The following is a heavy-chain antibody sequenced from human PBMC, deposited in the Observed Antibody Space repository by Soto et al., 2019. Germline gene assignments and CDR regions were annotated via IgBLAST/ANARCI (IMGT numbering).Heavy chain of an antibody. Sequence: SETLSLTCAVYGGSFSGYYWSWIRQPPGKGLEWIGEINHSGSTNYNPSLKSRVTISVDTSKNQFSLKLSSVTAADTAVYYCARGRGYCSSTSCWKDVWGQGTRVTVSS. J-gene: IGHJ6*02. V-gene: IGHV4-34*01. D-gene: IGHD2-2*01. CDR3: ARGRGYCSSTSCWKDV. CDR1: GGSFSGYY. CDR2: INHSGST.